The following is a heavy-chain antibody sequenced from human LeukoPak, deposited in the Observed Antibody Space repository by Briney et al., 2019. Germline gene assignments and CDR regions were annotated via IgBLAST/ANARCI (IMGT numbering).Heavy chain of an antibody. CDR2: ISYDGSNK. Sequence: PGRSLRLSCAASGFTFSSYGMHWVRQAPGKGLEWVAVISYDGSNKYYADSVKGRFTISRDNSKNTLYLQMNSLRAEDTAVYYCAKWLRSAYYYDSSGYYPTNWGQGTLVTVSS. CDR1: GFTFSSYG. J-gene: IGHJ4*02. D-gene: IGHD3-22*01. V-gene: IGHV3-30*18. CDR3: AKWLRSAYYYDSSGYYPTN.